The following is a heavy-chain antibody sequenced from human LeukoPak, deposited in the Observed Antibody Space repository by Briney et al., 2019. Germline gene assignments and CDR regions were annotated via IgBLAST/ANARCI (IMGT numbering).Heavy chain of an antibody. J-gene: IGHJ4*02. D-gene: IGHD6-6*01. Sequence: GGSLRLPCAASGFTFSSYAMSWVRQAPGKGLEWVSAISGSGGSTYYADSVKGRFTVSRDNSKNTLYLQMNSLRAEDTAVYYCAKDPRIAARPDYFDYWGQGTLVTVSS. CDR1: GFTFSSYA. CDR2: ISGSGGST. CDR3: AKDPRIAARPDYFDY. V-gene: IGHV3-23*01.